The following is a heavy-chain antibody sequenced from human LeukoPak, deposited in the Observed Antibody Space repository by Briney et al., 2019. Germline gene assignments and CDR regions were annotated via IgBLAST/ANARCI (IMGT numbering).Heavy chain of an antibody. V-gene: IGHV3-30-3*01. J-gene: IGHJ6*02. Sequence: GGSLRLSCAASGFTFSSYAMHWVRQAPGKGLEWVAVISYDGSNKYYADSVKGRFTISRDNSKNTLYLQMNSLRAEDTAVYYCAREGQGGYYYYYGMDVWGQGTTVTVSS. D-gene: IGHD3-16*01. CDR1: GFTFSSYA. CDR3: AREGQGGYYYYYGMDV. CDR2: ISYDGSNK.